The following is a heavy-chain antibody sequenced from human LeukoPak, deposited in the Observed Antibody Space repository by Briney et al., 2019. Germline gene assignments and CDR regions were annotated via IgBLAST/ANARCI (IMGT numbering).Heavy chain of an antibody. V-gene: IGHV4-59*01. D-gene: IGHD4-17*01. CDR2: IYYSGST. CDR3: ARGHYGDYGN. J-gene: IGHJ4*02. Sequence: SETLSLTCTVSGGSISSYYWSWIRQPPGKGLEWIGYIYYSGSTNYNPSLKSRVTISVDTSKNQFSLKLSSVTAADTAVCYCARGHYGDYGNWGQGTLVTVSS. CDR1: GGSISSYY.